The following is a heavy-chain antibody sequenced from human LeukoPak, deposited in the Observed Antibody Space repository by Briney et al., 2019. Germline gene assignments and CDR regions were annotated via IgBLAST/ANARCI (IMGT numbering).Heavy chain of an antibody. D-gene: IGHD3-22*01. V-gene: IGHV3-30*02. J-gene: IGHJ1*01. CDR2: IRYDGSNK. CDR3: AKSPPWDYDSNALGYFQH. CDR1: GFTFSSYG. Sequence: PGGSLRLSCAASGFTFSSYGMHWVRQAPGKGLEWVAFIRYDGSNKYYADSVKGRFTISRDNSKNTLYLQMNSLRAEDTAVYYCAKSPPWDYDSNALGYFQHWGQGTLVTVSS.